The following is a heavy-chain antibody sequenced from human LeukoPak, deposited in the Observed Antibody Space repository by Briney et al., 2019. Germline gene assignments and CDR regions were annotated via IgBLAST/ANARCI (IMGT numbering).Heavy chain of an antibody. CDR3: ARQKYYYDSSGYYYGGYFDL. D-gene: IGHD3-22*01. CDR1: GGSISSYY. J-gene: IGHJ2*01. Sequence: SETLSLTCTVSGGSISSYYWGWIRQPPGKGLEWIGYIYYSGSTNYNPSLKSRVTISVDTSKNQFSLKLSSVTAADTAVYYCARQKYYYDSSGYYYGGYFDLWGRGTLVTVSS. CDR2: IYYSGST. V-gene: IGHV4-59*08.